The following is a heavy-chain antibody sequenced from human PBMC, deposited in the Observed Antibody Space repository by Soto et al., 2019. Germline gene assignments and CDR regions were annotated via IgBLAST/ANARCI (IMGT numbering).Heavy chain of an antibody. V-gene: IGHV4-39*01. CDR3: ALNPPIEVAGPDF. CDR1: GGSLGGSPYH. CDR2: IDDGAKV. J-gene: IGHJ4*02. Sequence: SETLSLTCTVSGGSLGGSPYHWGWIRQPPGKGLEWIGSIDDGAKVYYNPSLRGRVTLFVDTSKNQFSLNLKSVTATDTAVYYCALNPPIEVAGPDFWGQGTLVTVSS. D-gene: IGHD6-19*01.